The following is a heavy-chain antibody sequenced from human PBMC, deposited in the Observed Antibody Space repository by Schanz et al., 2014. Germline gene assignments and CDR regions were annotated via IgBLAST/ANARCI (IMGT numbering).Heavy chain of an antibody. CDR2: IFTDGRT. J-gene: IGHJ4*02. Sequence: EVQLVASGGGLVQPGGSLRLSCAASGFAVDNYYMSCVRQAPGRGLEWVSIIFTDGRTYYADSVKGRFTISRDSSKNTLFLQMNSLTAEDTAVYYCARLDPYCRSGTCSRAFDFWGQGTLVTVSS. D-gene: IGHD2-15*01. V-gene: IGHV3-66*02. CDR3: ARLDPYCRSGTCSRAFDF. CDR1: GFAVDNYY.